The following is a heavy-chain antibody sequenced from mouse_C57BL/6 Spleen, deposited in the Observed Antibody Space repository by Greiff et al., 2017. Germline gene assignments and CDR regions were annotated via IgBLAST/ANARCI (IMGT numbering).Heavy chain of an antibody. CDR1: GYTFTDYE. V-gene: IGHV1-15*01. CDR2: IDPETGGT. Sequence: QVHVKQSGAELVRPGASVTLSCKASGYTFTDYEMHWVKQTPVHGLEWIGAIDPETGGTAYNQKFKGKAILTADKSSSTAYMELRSLTSEDSAVYYCTRPRDYGRGWFAYWGQGTLVTVSA. J-gene: IGHJ3*01. D-gene: IGHD1-1*01. CDR3: TRPRDYGRGWFAY.